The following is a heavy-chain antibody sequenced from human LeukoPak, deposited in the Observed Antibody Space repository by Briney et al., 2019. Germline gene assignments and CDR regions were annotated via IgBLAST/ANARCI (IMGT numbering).Heavy chain of an antibody. J-gene: IGHJ4*02. V-gene: IGHV1-69*05. CDR2: IIPIFGTA. D-gene: IGHD5-12*01. Sequence: GASVKVSCKASGGTFSSYAISWVRQAPGQGLEWMGGIIPIFGTANYAQKFQGRVTITTDESTSTAYMELSSLRSEDTAVYYCGRASGGYDLPFDYWGQGTLVTVSS. CDR1: GGTFSSYA. CDR3: GRASGGYDLPFDY.